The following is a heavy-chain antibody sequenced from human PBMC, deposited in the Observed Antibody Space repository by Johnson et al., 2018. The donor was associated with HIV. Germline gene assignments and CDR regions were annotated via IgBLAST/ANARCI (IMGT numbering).Heavy chain of an antibody. Sequence: VQLVESGGGLVQPGGSLRLSCAASGLTFSSYWMSWVRQAPGKGLEWVANIKHDGSEKYYVDSVKGRFTISRDNAKNSLYLKMNRLRAEDTAVYYCARDGFGTYYDDAFDFWGQGTMVTVSS. CDR3: ARDGFGTYYDDAFDF. J-gene: IGHJ3*01. CDR2: IKHDGSEK. D-gene: IGHD1-26*01. CDR1: GLTFSSYW. V-gene: IGHV3-7*05.